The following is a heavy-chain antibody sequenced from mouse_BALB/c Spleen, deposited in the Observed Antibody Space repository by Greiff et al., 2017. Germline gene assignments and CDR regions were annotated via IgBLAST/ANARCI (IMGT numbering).Heavy chain of an antibody. CDR3: ARGAARAWFAY. Sequence: EVKLMESGPGLVKPSQSLSLTCSVTGYSITSGYYWNWIRQFPGNKLEWMGYISYDGSNNYNPSLKNRISITRDTSKNQFFLKLNSVTTEDTATYYCARGAARAWFAYWGQGTLVTVSA. J-gene: IGHJ3*01. V-gene: IGHV3-6*02. CDR1: GYSITSGYY. D-gene: IGHD3-3*01. CDR2: ISYDGSN.